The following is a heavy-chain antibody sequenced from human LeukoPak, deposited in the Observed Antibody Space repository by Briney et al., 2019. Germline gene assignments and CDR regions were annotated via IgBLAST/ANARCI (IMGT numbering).Heavy chain of an antibody. J-gene: IGHJ4*02. CDR2: IRYDGSNK. D-gene: IGHD1-7*01. V-gene: IGHV3-30*02. CDR3: FGITVTDVPY. Sequence: GGPLRLSCAASGLPFSHSGMHWVRQAPGKGLEWVAFIRYDGSNKYYADSVKGRFTISRDNSKNALYLQMNSLRGEDTAVYYCFGITVTDVPYWGQGTLVTVSS. CDR1: GLPFSHSG.